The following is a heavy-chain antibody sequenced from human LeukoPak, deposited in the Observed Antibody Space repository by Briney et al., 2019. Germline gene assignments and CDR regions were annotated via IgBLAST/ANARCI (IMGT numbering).Heavy chain of an antibody. Sequence: GRSLRLSCAASGFTFSSYWMHWVRQAPGKGLVWVSRINSDGSSTSDADSVKGRFTLSRDNAKSTLYLQMNSLRAEDTAVYYCARGQYYGMDVWGQGTTVTVSS. V-gene: IGHV3-74*01. CDR1: GFTFSSYW. CDR3: ARGQYYGMDV. J-gene: IGHJ6*02. CDR2: INSDGSST.